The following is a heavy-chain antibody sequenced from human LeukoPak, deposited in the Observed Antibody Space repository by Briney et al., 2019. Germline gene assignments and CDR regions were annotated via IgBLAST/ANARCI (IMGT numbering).Heavy chain of an antibody. CDR3: ARYCSGGSCYPDGFDP. V-gene: IGHV1-2*04. J-gene: IGHJ5*02. CDR1: GGTFSSYA. D-gene: IGHD2-15*01. CDR2: INPNSGGT. Sequence: ASVKVSCKASGGTFSSYAISWVRQAPGQGLEWMGWINPNSGGTNYAQKFQGWVTMTRDTSISTAYMELSRLRSDDTAVYYCARYCSGGSCYPDGFDPWGQGTLVTVSS.